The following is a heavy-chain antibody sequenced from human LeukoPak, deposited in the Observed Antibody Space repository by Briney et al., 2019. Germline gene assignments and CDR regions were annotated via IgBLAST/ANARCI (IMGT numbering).Heavy chain of an antibody. D-gene: IGHD1-26*01. CDR3: AKGGAQV. V-gene: IGHV3-23*01. CDR1: GFTFISYG. CDR2: ISSTGGST. Sequence: GRSLRLSCAASGFTFISYGMHWVRHAPGKGLEWVSAISSTGGSTYYADSVRGRFIISRDSSKNTLYLQMNSLRVEDTAVYYCAKGGAQVGGQGTLVTVSS. J-gene: IGHJ4*02.